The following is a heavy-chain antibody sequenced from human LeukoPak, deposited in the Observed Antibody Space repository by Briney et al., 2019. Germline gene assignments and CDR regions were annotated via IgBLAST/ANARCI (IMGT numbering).Heavy chain of an antibody. CDR2: IDSGGSR. Sequence: PGGSLRLSCAASGFTLSSNYMSWVRQAPGKGLEWVSVIDSGGSRYYADSVKGRSTISRDNSKNTLYLQMNSLRAEDTAVYYCARDLAFDIWGQGKMVTVSS. V-gene: IGHV3-66*02. CDR1: GFTLSSNY. J-gene: IGHJ3*02. CDR3: ARDLAFDI.